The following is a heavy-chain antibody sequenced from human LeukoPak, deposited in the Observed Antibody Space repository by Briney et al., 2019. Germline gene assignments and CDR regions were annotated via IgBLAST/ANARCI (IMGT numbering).Heavy chain of an antibody. D-gene: IGHD6-13*01. CDR2: IYYSGST. CDR1: GGSISSYY. Sequence: PSETLSLTCTVSGGSISSYYWSWVRQPPGKGLEWVGYIYYSGSTNYTPSLKSRVTISVDTSKNQFSLKLSSVTAADTAVYYCAGIAAAEDAAGYWGQGTLVTVSS. CDR3: AGIAAAEDAAGY. J-gene: IGHJ4*02. V-gene: IGHV4-59*01.